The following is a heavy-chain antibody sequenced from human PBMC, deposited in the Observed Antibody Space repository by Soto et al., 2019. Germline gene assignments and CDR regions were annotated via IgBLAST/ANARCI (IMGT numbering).Heavy chain of an antibody. CDR1: GFTFSSYG. CDR2: IWYDGSNK. Sequence: QVQLVESGGGVVQPGRSLRLSCAASGFTFSSYGMHWVRQAPGKGLEWVAVIWYDGSNKYYADSVKGRFTISRDNSKNTPYLQMNSLRAEDTAVYYCARQGGYSYGTGDYWGQGTLVTVSS. D-gene: IGHD5-18*01. J-gene: IGHJ4*02. V-gene: IGHV3-33*01. CDR3: ARQGGYSYGTGDY.